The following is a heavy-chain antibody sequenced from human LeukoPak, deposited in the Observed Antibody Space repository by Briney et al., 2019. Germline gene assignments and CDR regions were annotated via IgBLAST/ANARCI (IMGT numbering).Heavy chain of an antibody. CDR2: ISGSGGNT. J-gene: IGHJ4*02. V-gene: IGHV3-23*01. Sequence: RPGGSLRLSCAASGFTFSNYVLGWVRQAPGKGLQWVSAISGSGGNTYYADSVKGRFTISKDNSGNTLYLQMNSLRAEDTAIYYCKMGDGSPPLGQWGQGTLVTVSS. D-gene: IGHD5-24*01. CDR1: GFTFSNYV. CDR3: KMGDGSPPLGQ.